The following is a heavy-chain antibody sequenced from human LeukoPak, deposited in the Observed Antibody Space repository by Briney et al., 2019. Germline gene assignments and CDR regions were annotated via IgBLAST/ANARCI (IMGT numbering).Heavy chain of an antibody. D-gene: IGHD2-15*01. Sequence: SETLSLTCTVSGGSISSSSYYWGWIRQPPGKGLEWIGEINHSGSTNYNPSLKSRVTISVDTSKNQFSLELRSVTAADTALYYCARRLRGGRRYHYYYMDVWGKGTTVTISS. J-gene: IGHJ6*03. CDR3: ARRLRGGRRYHYYYMDV. V-gene: IGHV4-39*01. CDR1: GGSISSSSYY. CDR2: INHSGST.